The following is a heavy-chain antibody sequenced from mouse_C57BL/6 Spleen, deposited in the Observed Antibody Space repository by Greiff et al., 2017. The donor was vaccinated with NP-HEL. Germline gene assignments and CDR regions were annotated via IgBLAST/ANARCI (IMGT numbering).Heavy chain of an antibody. V-gene: IGHV1-82*01. CDR3: AREEYYSNFGDFDY. J-gene: IGHJ2*01. Sequence: VKLQQSGPELVKPGASVKISCKASGYAFSSSWMNWVKQRPGKGLEWIGRIYPGDGDNNDNGKCKGKATLTADKSSSTAYMQLSSLTSEDSAVYFCAREEYYSNFGDFDYWGQGTTLTVSS. D-gene: IGHD2-5*01. CDR1: GYAFSSSW. CDR2: IYPGDGDN.